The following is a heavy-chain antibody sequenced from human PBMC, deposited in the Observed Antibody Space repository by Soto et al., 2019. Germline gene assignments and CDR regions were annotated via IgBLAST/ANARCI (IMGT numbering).Heavy chain of an antibody. Sequence: GGSLRLSCAASGFPFSNYAMHWVRQAPGKGLEWVAVISYDGNNKYYAASVKGRFTISRDNSKNTLYLQMNSLRAEDTAIYYCGRALFCTSTSCYIAVSVLGLDVWGQGTTVTVSS. CDR2: ISYDGNNK. V-gene: IGHV3-30-3*01. CDR1: GFPFSNYA. D-gene: IGHD2-2*02. CDR3: GRALFCTSTSCYIAVSVLGLDV. J-gene: IGHJ6*02.